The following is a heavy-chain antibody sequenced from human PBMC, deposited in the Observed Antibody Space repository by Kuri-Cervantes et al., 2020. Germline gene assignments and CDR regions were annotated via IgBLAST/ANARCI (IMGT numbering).Heavy chain of an antibody. Sequence: SETLSLTCTVSSGSIISYYWSWIRQPAGKGLEWIGRIYTSGSTNYNPSLKSRVTISVDKSKNQFSLKLSSVTAADTAVYYCARDNLLPWLPLAYWGQGTLVTVSS. D-gene: IGHD5-24*01. V-gene: IGHV4-4*07. CDR2: IYTSGST. CDR1: SGSIISYY. CDR3: ARDNLLPWLPLAY. J-gene: IGHJ4*02.